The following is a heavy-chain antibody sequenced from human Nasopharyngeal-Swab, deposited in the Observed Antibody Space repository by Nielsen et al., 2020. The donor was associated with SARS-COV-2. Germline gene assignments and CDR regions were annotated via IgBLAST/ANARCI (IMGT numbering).Heavy chain of an antibody. CDR2: IWYDGSNK. Sequence: GESLKISCAASGFTFSSYGMHWVRQAPGKGLEWVAVIWYDGSNKYYADSVKGRFTISRDNSKNTLYLQMNSLRAEDTAVYYCARGIAAAGTLDYWGQGTLVTVSS. CDR1: GFTFSSYG. D-gene: IGHD6-13*01. CDR3: ARGIAAAGTLDY. V-gene: IGHV3-33*01. J-gene: IGHJ4*02.